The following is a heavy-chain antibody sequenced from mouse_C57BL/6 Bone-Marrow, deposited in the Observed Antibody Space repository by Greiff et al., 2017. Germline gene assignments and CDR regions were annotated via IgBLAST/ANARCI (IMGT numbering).Heavy chain of an antibody. Sequence: VQLQQSGPELVKPGASVKMSCKASGYTFTDYNMHWVKQSHGKSLEWIGYINPNNGGTSYNQKFKGKATLTVNKSSSTAYMELRSLTSEYSAVYYCARIYDGYYPFDYWGQGTTLTVSS. CDR1: GYTFTDYN. CDR3: ARIYDGYYPFDY. D-gene: IGHD2-3*01. J-gene: IGHJ2*01. V-gene: IGHV1-22*01. CDR2: INPNNGGT.